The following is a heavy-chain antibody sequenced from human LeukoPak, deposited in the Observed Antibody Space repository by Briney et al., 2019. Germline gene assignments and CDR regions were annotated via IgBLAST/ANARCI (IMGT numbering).Heavy chain of an antibody. D-gene: IGHD2-2*01. J-gene: IGHJ5*02. V-gene: IGHV4-34*01. CDR2: INHSGST. Sequence: SETLSRTCAVYGGSFSGYYWSWIRQPPGKGLEWIGEINHSGSTNYNPSLKSRVTISVDTSKNQFSLKLSSVTAADTAVYYCARGLRYCSSTSCSRNWFDPWGQGTLVTVSS. CDR3: ARGLRYCSSTSCSRNWFDP. CDR1: GGSFSGYY.